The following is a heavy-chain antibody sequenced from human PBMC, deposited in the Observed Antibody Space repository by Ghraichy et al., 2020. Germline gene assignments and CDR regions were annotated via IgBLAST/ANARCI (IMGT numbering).Heavy chain of an antibody. Sequence: ASVKVSCKASGYTFTGYFIHWVRQAPGQGLKWMGWINPNSGDTNYAQKFQDRVTMTRDTSISTAYMELSRLRSDDTAVYYCARVYVGYYNGLDVWGQGTTVTVSS. D-gene: IGHD2-8*01. J-gene: IGHJ6*02. CDR3: ARVYVGYYNGLDV. CDR2: INPNSGDT. CDR1: GYTFTGYF. V-gene: IGHV1-2*02.